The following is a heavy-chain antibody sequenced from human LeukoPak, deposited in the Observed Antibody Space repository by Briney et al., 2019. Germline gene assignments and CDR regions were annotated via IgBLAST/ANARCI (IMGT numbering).Heavy chain of an antibody. V-gene: IGHV4-39*07. CDR1: GGSISSSSYY. D-gene: IGHD6-13*01. CDR2: IYYSGST. CDR3: ARDPESGIVAAGFDY. Sequence: SETLSLTCTVSGGSISSSSYYWGWIRQPPGKGLEWIGSIYYSGSTYYNPSLKSRVTISVDTSKNQFSLKLSSVTAADTAVYYCARDPESGIVAAGFDYWGQGTLVTVSS. J-gene: IGHJ4*02.